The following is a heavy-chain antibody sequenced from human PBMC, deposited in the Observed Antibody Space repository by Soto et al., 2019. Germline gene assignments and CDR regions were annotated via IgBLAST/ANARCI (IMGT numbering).Heavy chain of an antibody. Sequence: QVQLVQSGAEVKKPGSSVKVSCKSSGGTFGSYAISWVRQAPGQGLEWMGGVIPSFGTPHYAQRFHGRVTVPADSPTSTAYLELSSLKSADTAVYYCAKIRWTISLQEEDAIWGQGTLVTVSS. CDR2: VIPSFGTP. J-gene: IGHJ4*02. V-gene: IGHV1-69*06. D-gene: IGHD2-15*01. CDR1: GGTFGSYA. CDR3: AKIRWTISLQEEDAI.